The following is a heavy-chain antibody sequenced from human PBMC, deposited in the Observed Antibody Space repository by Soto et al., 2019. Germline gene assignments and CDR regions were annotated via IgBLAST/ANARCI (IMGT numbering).Heavy chain of an antibody. D-gene: IGHD4-17*01. CDR2: IYYSGST. Sequence: SETLSLTCTVSGGSISSYYWSWIRQPPGKGLEWIGYIYYSGSTNYNPSLKSRVTISVDTSKNQFSLKLSSVTAADTAVYYCARSDYDADAFDIWGQGTMVTVSS. V-gene: IGHV4-59*01. CDR3: ARSDYDADAFDI. CDR1: GGSISSYY. J-gene: IGHJ3*02.